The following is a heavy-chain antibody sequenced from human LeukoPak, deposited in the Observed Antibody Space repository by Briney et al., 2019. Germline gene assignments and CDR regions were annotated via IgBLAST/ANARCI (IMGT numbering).Heavy chain of an antibody. CDR2: INSDGSAK. Sequence: PGGSLRLYCAVSGFRFSSQWMTWVRQAPGTGLEWVATINSDGSAKYHVDSVKGRFTISRDNAKNLVYLQMSILRAEDTAVYYCADLGTSDCGQGTLVTVSS. D-gene: IGHD1-7*01. V-gene: IGHV3-7*01. CDR3: ADLGTSD. J-gene: IGHJ4*02. CDR1: GFRFSSQW.